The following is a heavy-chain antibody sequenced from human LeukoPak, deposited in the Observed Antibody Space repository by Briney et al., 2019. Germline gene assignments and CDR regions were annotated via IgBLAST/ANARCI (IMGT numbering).Heavy chain of an antibody. J-gene: IGHJ5*02. Sequence: ASVKVSCKASGYTFTDYYIHWVRQAPGQGLEWMGWINPNSGGTNSAQKFQGRVTMTRDTSISTAYMDLSRLRSDDTAVYYCARERLAAAGMSSTGFDPWGQGTLVTVSS. CDR2: INPNSGGT. D-gene: IGHD6-13*01. CDR3: ARERLAAAGMSSTGFDP. V-gene: IGHV1-2*02. CDR1: GYTFTDYY.